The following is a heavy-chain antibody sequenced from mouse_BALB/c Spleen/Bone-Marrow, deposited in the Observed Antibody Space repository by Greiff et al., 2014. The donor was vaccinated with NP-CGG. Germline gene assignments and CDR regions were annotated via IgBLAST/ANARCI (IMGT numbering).Heavy chain of an antibody. CDR2: ISNLAYSI. CDR3: AREGGAMDY. V-gene: IGHV5-15*02. J-gene: IGHJ4*01. Sequence: EVQLVESGGGLVQPGGCRKLSCAASGFTFSDYGMAWVRQAPGKGPEWVAFISNLAYSIYYADTVTGRFTISRENAKNTLYLEMSSLRSEDTAMYYGAREGGAMDYWGQGTSVTVSS. CDR1: GFTFSDYG.